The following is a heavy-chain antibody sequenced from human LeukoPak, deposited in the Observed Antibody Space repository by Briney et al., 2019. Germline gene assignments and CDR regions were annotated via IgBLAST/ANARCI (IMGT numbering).Heavy chain of an antibody. CDR2: IYYSGSS. J-gene: IGHJ4*02. D-gene: IGHD2-15*01. V-gene: IGHV4-39*07. CDR1: GGSISSSSSY. CDR3: ASGHYCSGGSCYFPFDY. Sequence: SETLSLTCSVSGGSISSSSSYWGWIRQPPGTGLEWIGSIYYSGSSFDNPSLKSRVTISVDTSKNQFSLKLSSVTAADTAVYYCASGHYCSGGSCYFPFDYWGQGTLVTVSS.